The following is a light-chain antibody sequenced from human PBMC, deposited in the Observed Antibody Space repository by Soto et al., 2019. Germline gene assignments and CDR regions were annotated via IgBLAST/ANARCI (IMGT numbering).Light chain of an antibody. CDR3: QSYDSSFAV. J-gene: IGLJ7*01. CDR2: EDN. Sequence: NFMLTQPHSVSESPGKTVTISCTRSSGSIASNYVQWYQQRPGSAPTTVIYEDNQRPSGVPDRFSGSIDSSSNSASLTISGVKTEDEADYYCQSYDSSFAVFGGGTQLTVL. V-gene: IGLV6-57*04. CDR1: SGSIASNY.